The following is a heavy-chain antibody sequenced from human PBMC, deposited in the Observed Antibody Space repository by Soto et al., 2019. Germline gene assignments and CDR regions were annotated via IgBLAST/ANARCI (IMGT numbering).Heavy chain of an antibody. CDR2: INAGNGNT. J-gene: IGHJ5*02. CDR1: GYTFTSYA. V-gene: IGHV1-3*01. Sequence: GASVKVSCKASGYTFTSYAMHWVRQAPGQRLEWMGWINAGNGNTKYSQKFQGRVTITRDTSASTAYMELSSLRSEDTAVYYCARCEVRGGNWFDPWGQGTLVTVSS. CDR3: ARCEVRGGNWFDP. D-gene: IGHD3-10*01.